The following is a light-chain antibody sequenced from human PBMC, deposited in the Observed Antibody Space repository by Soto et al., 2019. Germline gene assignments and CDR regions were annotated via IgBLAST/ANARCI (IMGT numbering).Light chain of an antibody. J-gene: IGKJ4*01. CDR1: QSLLRNNGRNY. CDR2: LGS. Sequence: DIVMTQSPLSLSVSPGEPASISCRSSQSLLRNNGRNYLDWYVQKPGQSPQLLIYLGSTRASGVPDRFSGSGSRADFTLIISRVEAADVGVYFCMQAQQTPRTFGGGTKVEIK. V-gene: IGKV2-28*01. CDR3: MQAQQTPRT.